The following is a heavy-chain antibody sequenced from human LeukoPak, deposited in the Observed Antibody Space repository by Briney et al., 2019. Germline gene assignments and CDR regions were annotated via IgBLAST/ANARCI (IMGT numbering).Heavy chain of an antibody. D-gene: IGHD2-15*01. CDR2: IYHSGST. V-gene: IGHV4-30-2*01. CDR1: GGPINRGGYH. J-gene: IGHJ4*02. CDR3: ARTYCSRSNSCYFDS. Sequence: SQTLSLTCTVSGGPINRGGYHWSWIRQPPGKGLEWIGYIYHSGSTFCNPSLNSRVTVSVDRSKNQFSLDLNSVTAADTAVYHCARTYCSRSNSCYFDSWGQGTLVTVSS.